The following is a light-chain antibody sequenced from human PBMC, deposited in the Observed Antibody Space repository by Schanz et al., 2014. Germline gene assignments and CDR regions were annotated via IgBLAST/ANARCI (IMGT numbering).Light chain of an antibody. CDR3: QQRSNWPSLT. J-gene: IGKJ4*01. CDR2: DAS. V-gene: IGKV3-11*01. Sequence: EIVLTQSPGTLSLSPGERATLSCKASQSISGYDLAWYQQKPGQAPRLLIYDASNRATGIPARFSGSGSGTDFTLTISSLEPEDFAVYYCQQRSNWPSLTFGGGTKVEIK. CDR1: QSISGY.